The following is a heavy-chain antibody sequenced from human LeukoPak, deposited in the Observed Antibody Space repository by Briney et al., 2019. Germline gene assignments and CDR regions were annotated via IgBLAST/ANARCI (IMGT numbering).Heavy chain of an antibody. D-gene: IGHD5-18*01. CDR2: IHHSGST. J-gene: IGHJ6*03. CDR1: GGSISSSNW. Sequence: PSGTLSLTCAVSGGSISSSNWWNWVRQAPGKGLEWIGEIHHSGSTNYNPSLKSRVTISVDTSKNQFSLKLTSVTAADTAVYYCARTTEGGYTYGYFYYYYMDVWGKGTTVTISS. CDR3: ARTTEGGYTYGYFYYYYMDV. V-gene: IGHV4-4*02.